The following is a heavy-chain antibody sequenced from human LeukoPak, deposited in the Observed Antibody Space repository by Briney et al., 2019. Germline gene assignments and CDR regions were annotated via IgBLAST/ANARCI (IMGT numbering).Heavy chain of an antibody. CDR3: AKDWATLPSRLSPFDS. Sequence: PGGSLRLSCAASGFTFSSYAMSWVRQAPGKGLEWVSTIGATGGGTVYADSVKGRFTISRDNSENMLLLQMNSLRADDTAVYYCAKDWATLPSRLSPFDSWGQGILVTVSS. V-gene: IGHV3-23*01. J-gene: IGHJ4*02. D-gene: IGHD6-6*01. CDR2: IGATGGGT. CDR1: GFTFSSYA.